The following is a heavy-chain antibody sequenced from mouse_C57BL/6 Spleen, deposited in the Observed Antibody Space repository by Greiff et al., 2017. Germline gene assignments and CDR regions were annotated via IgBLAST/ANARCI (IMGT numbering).Heavy chain of an antibody. Sequence: EVKLVESGGGLVKPGGSLKLSCAASGFTFSDYGMHWVRQAPEKGLEWVAYISSGSSTIYYADTVKGRFTISRDNAKNTLFLQMTSLRSEDTAMYYCARGVGGNDAMDYWGQGTSVTVSS. CDR3: ARGVGGNDAMDY. CDR1: GFTFSDYG. D-gene: IGHD2-2*01. CDR2: ISSGSSTI. V-gene: IGHV5-17*01. J-gene: IGHJ4*01.